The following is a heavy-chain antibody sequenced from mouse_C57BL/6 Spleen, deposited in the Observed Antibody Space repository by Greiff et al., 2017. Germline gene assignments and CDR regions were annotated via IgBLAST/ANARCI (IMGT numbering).Heavy chain of an antibody. CDR2: IYPGSGST. CDR1: GYTFTSYW. V-gene: IGHV1-55*01. D-gene: IGHD1-1*01. J-gene: IGHJ2*01. CDR3: SGITTVVPYYFDY. Sequence: QVQLQQPGAELVKPGASVKMSCKASGYTFTSYWITWVKQRPGQGLEWIGDIYPGSGSTNYNEKFKSKATLTVDTSSSTAYMQRRSLTSEDSAVYYCSGITTVVPYYFDYWGQGTTLTVSS.